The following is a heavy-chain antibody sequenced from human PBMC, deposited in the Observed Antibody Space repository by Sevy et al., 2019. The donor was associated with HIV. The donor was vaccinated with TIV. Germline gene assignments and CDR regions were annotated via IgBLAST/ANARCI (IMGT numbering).Heavy chain of an antibody. Sequence: GGSLRLSCAASGFIFSNAWMSWVRQAPGKGLEWVGRIKTKADGGTTDYTAPVKGRFTISRDDSKNTLSLQMNSLKTDDTAVYYCTTDRYCSNDVCRGQQFDYWGQRTLVTVSS. J-gene: IGHJ4*02. CDR1: GFIFSNAW. D-gene: IGHD2-8*01. V-gene: IGHV3-15*01. CDR2: IKTKADGGTT. CDR3: TTDRYCSNDVCRGQQFDY.